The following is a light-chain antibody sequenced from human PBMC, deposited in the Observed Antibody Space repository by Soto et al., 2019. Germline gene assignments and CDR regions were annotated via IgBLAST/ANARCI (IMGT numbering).Light chain of an antibody. CDR2: AAS. CDR3: QQSYSTPIT. CDR1: QSISSY. Sequence: DIQMTQSPSSLSASVGYRVTITCRASQSISSYLNWYQQKPGKAPKLLIYAASSLQSGVPSRFSGSGSGTDFTLTISSLQPEDFETYYCQQSYSTPITFGPGTKVDIK. V-gene: IGKV1-39*01. J-gene: IGKJ3*01.